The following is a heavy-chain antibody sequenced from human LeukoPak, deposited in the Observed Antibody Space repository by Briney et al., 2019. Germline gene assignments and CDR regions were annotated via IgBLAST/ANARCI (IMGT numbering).Heavy chain of an antibody. Sequence: PSETLSLTCNVSGGSISNYYWSWIRQPAGKGLEWIGRFYARGNTNYNPSLKSRVTMSVDTSKNQFSLKLSSVTAADTAVYYCARGGWELLLQHLYYYYYMDVWGKGTTVTVSS. CDR1: GGSISNYY. V-gene: IGHV4-4*07. D-gene: IGHD1-26*01. CDR2: FYARGNT. J-gene: IGHJ6*03. CDR3: ARGGWELLLQHLYYYYYMDV.